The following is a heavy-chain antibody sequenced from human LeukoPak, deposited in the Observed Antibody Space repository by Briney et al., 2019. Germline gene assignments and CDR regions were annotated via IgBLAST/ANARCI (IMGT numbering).Heavy chain of an antibody. D-gene: IGHD2-2*01. Sequence: PSETLSLTCTVSGGSISSYYWSWIRQPPGKGLEWIGYIYYSGSTNYNPSLKSRVTISVDTSKNQFSLKLSSVTAADTAVYYCARDSGTSDIPWGNWFDPWGQGTLVTVSS. CDR1: GGSISSYY. V-gene: IGHV4-59*01. J-gene: IGHJ5*02. CDR3: ARDSGTSDIPWGNWFDP. CDR2: IYYSGST.